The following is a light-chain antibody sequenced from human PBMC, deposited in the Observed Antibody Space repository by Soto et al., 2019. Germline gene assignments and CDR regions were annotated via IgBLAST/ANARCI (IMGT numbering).Light chain of an antibody. CDR3: QQCYSTPYT. J-gene: IGKJ2*01. CDR2: WAS. V-gene: IGKV4-1*01. CDR1: QSVLSTSNNKNY. Sequence: DIVMTQSPDSLAVSLGERATINCKSSQSVLSTSNNKNYLAWYQQKPGQPPRLLIYWASTRESGVPERFSGSGSGTEFTLTISNLQAEDVAVYYCQQCYSTPYTFGQGTKLEI.